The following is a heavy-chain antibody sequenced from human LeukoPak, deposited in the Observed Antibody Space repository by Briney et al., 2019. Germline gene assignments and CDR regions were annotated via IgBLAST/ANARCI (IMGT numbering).Heavy chain of an antibody. CDR3: VRENTMVRGAYMSHDAFDI. V-gene: IGHV3-53*01. CDR2: IYSGGST. CDR1: GFTVSSNY. J-gene: IGHJ3*02. D-gene: IGHD3-10*01. Sequence: PGGSLRLSCAASGFTVSSNYMSWVRQAPGKGLEWVSVIYSGGSTYYADSVKGRFTISRDNSKNTLYLQMNSLRAEDTAVYYCVRENTMVRGAYMSHDAFDIWGQGTMVTVSS.